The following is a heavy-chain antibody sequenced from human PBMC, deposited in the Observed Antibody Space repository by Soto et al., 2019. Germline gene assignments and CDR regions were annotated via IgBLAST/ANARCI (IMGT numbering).Heavy chain of an antibody. V-gene: IGHV4-34*01. CDR3: ARGSRVKIPAATGRDYYYHGLDV. Sequence: PSETLSLTCAVYGGSFRGYYWSWIRQPPGKGLEWIGEINHRGSAYYNPSVKSRVTISVDTSKNQFSLKLNSVTAADTAMYYCARGSRVKIPAATGRDYYYHGLDVWAQGTAVT. CDR2: INHRGSA. D-gene: IGHD1-26*01. J-gene: IGHJ6*02. CDR1: GGSFRGYY.